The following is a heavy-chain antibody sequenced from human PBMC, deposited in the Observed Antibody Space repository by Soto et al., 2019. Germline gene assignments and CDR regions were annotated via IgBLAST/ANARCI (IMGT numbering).Heavy chain of an antibody. D-gene: IGHD3-22*01. CDR1: GGSISSSSYY. CDR2: IYYSGST. CDR3: ARRGYYYDSSGYYYSFGPDAFDI. V-gene: IGHV4-39*01. Sequence: SETLSLTCTVSGGSISSSSYYWGWIRQPPGKGLEWIGSIYYSGSTYYNPSLKSRVTISVDTSKNQSSLKPSSVTAADTAVYYCARRGYYYDSSGYYYSFGPDAFDIWGQGTMVTV. J-gene: IGHJ3*02.